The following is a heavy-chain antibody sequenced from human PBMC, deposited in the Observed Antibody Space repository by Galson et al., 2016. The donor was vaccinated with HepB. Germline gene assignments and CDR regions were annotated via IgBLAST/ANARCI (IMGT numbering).Heavy chain of an antibody. D-gene: IGHD3-22*01. CDR1: GFTFSSYW. Sequence: SLRLSCAASGFTFSSYWMHWVRQAPGKGLVWVSRINSDGSSTSYADTVKGRFTISRDNAKNTLYLQMNRLRAEDTAVYYCARGPPMIVVANKGPLGYWGQGTLVTVSS. CDR2: INSDGSST. CDR3: ARGPPMIVVANKGPLGY. V-gene: IGHV3-74*01. J-gene: IGHJ4*02.